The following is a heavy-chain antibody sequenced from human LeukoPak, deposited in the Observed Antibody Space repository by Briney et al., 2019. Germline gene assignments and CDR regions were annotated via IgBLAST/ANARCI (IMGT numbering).Heavy chain of an antibody. V-gene: IGHV4-59*08. CDR3: ARRRGDFWSDYYAFDY. D-gene: IGHD3-3*01. CDR2: IYYSGGT. J-gene: IGHJ4*02. CDR1: GGSINNSY. Sequence: SETLSLTCTVSGGSINNSYWSWIRQPPGKGLEWIGYIYYSGGTNYNPSLTSRVTISLDTSKNQFSLKLSSVTAADTAVYYCARRRGDFWSDYYAFDYWGQGTLVTISS.